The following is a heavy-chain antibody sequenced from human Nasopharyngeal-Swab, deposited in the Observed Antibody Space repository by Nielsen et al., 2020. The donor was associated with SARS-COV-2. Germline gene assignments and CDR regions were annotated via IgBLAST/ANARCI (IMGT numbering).Heavy chain of an antibody. CDR3: ARELPTDYYYGMDV. Sequence: VRQMPGKGLEWVSAISGSGGSTYYADSVKGRFTISRDNAKNSLYLQMNSLRAEDTAVYYCARELPTDYYYGMDVWGQGTTVTVSS. CDR2: ISGSGGST. V-gene: IGHV3-23*01. D-gene: IGHD4-17*01. J-gene: IGHJ6*02.